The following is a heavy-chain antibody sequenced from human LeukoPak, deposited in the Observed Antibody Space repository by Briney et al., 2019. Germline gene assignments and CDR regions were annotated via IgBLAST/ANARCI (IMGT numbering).Heavy chain of an antibody. CDR2: ISSSSSYI. Sequence: PGGSLRLSCAASGFTFSSYAMSWVRQAPGKGLEWVSSISSSSSYIYYADSVKGRFTISRDNAKNSLYLQMNSLRAEDTAVYYCAIYCTNGVCYTEDFDYWGQGTLVTVSS. V-gene: IGHV3-21*01. CDR3: AIYCTNGVCYTEDFDY. J-gene: IGHJ4*02. CDR1: GFTFSSYA. D-gene: IGHD2-8*01.